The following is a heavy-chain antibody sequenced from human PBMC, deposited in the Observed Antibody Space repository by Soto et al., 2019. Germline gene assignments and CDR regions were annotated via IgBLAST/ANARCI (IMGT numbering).Heavy chain of an antibody. D-gene: IGHD4-17*01. V-gene: IGHV4-59*01. Sequence: PSETLSLTCTVSSGSISFYYWSWIRQPPGKGLEWIGYIYYSGSTNYNPSLKSRVTISVDTSKNQFSLKLSSVTAADTAVYYCARGNDYGDSSFDYWGRGTLVTVSS. CDR2: IYYSGST. CDR3: ARGNDYGDSSFDY. J-gene: IGHJ4*02. CDR1: SGSISFYY.